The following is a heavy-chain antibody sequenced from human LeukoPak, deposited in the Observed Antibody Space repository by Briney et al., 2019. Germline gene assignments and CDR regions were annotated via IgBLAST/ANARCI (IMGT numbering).Heavy chain of an antibody. V-gene: IGHV4-59*08. D-gene: IGHD5-18*01. CDR2: IYYSGST. CDR3: ARHMGLGYSYGYPYFDY. J-gene: IGHJ4*02. CDR1: GGSISSYY. Sequence: SKTLSLTCTVSGGSISSYYWSWIRQPPGKGLEWIGYIYYSGSTNYNPSLKSRVTISVDTSKNQFSLKLSSVTAADTAVYYCARHMGLGYSYGYPYFDYWGQGTLVTVSS.